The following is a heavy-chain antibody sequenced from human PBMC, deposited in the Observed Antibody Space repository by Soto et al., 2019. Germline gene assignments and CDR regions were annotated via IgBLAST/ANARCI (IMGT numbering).Heavy chain of an antibody. Sequence: QVQLVESGGGVAQPGRSLRLSCTVSGFTFSGHAMHWVRQAPGKGLEWVTQIWYDGSNKYYAESVKGRFTISRDKSKNTLYLQMNSLRVEDTAVYYCARDGQGLAPYALDVWGQGTSVTVSS. CDR2: IWYDGSNK. V-gene: IGHV3-33*01. CDR3: ARDGQGLAPYALDV. CDR1: GFTFSGHA. J-gene: IGHJ6*02. D-gene: IGHD6-19*01.